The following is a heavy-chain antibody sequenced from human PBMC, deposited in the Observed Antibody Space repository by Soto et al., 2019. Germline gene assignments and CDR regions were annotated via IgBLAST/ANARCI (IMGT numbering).Heavy chain of an antibody. J-gene: IGHJ4*02. Sequence: QVQLQESGPGLVKPSQTLSLTCTVSGGSISSGDYYWGWIRQPPGKGLEWIGYIYYSGSTYYNPPLKSRVTISVDTSKNQFSLKLSSVTAADTAVDYCARVGGFGATTIDYWGQGTLVTVSS. CDR1: GGSISSGDYY. D-gene: IGHD3-10*01. CDR3: ARVGGFGATTIDY. V-gene: IGHV4-30-4*01. CDR2: IYYSGST.